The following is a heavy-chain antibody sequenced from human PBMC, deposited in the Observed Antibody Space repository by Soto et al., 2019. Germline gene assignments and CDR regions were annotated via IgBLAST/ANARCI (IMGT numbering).Heavy chain of an antibody. V-gene: IGHV3-66*04. Sequence: GGSLRLSCAASGFTVSSNYMSWVRQAPGKGLEWVSVIYSGGSTYYADSVKGRFTISRDNSKNTLYLQMNSLRAEDTAVYYCARPLLISELERRQPSASSRGDYWGQGTLVTVSS. D-gene: IGHD1-1*01. CDR1: GFTVSSNY. CDR3: ARPLLISELERRQPSASSRGDY. J-gene: IGHJ4*02. CDR2: IYSGGST.